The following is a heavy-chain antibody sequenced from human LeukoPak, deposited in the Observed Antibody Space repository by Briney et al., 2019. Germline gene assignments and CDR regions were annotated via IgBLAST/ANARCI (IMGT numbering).Heavy chain of an antibody. CDR1: GGSISSYY. CDR3: ARGYSYGYRFDL. V-gene: IGHV4-59*01. D-gene: IGHD5-18*01. J-gene: IGHJ2*01. CDR2: ISYTGST. Sequence: SETLSLTCTVSGGSISSYYWSWIRQPPGKGLEWIGYISYTGSTNYNSSLRSRVTISVDTSKNQFSLRLSSVTAADRAVYYCARGYSYGYRFDLWGRGTLVTVSS.